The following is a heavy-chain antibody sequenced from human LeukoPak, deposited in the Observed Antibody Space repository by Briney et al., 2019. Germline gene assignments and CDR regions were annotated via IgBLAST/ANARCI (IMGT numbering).Heavy chain of an antibody. V-gene: IGHV4-30-2*01. CDR2: IYHSGST. D-gene: IGHD6-13*01. Sequence: PSQTLSLTSTVSGGSISSGGYYWSWIRQPPGKGLEWIGYIYHSGSTYYNPSLKSRVTISVDRSKNQFSLKLSSVTAADTAVYYCARGSYSSTPQRAFDIWGQGTMVTVSS. CDR1: GGSISSGGYY. CDR3: ARGSYSSTPQRAFDI. J-gene: IGHJ3*02.